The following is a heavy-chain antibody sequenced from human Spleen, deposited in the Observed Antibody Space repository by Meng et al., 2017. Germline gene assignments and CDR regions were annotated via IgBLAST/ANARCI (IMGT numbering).Heavy chain of an antibody. V-gene: IGHV3-48*04. CDR3: ARDWALQQRVGDGMDV. CDR2: ISSSGSTI. D-gene: IGHD6-19*01. J-gene: IGHJ6*02. Sequence: GGSLRLSCAASGFSFSEYTMNWVRQAPGKGLEWVSYISSSGSTIYYADSVKGRFTISRDNAKNSLYLQMNSLRAEDTAVYHCARDWALQQRVGDGMDVWGQGTTVTVSS. CDR1: GFSFSEYT.